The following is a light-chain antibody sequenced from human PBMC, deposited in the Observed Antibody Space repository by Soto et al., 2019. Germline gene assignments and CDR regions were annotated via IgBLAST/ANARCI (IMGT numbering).Light chain of an antibody. Sequence: QSVLTQLPSVSGAPGQRVTISCTGSSSNIGTGYLVHWYQQIPGTAPKLLIYADTNRPSGVPDRFSGSKSGTSASLAITGLQAEDEAYYYCQSYDSSQTAYVVFGGGTKLTVL. CDR3: QSYDSSQTAYVV. J-gene: IGLJ2*01. V-gene: IGLV1-40*01. CDR1: SSNIGTGYL. CDR2: ADT.